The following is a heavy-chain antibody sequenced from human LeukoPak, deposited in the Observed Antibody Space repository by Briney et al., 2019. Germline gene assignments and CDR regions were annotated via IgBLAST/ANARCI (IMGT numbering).Heavy chain of an antibody. D-gene: IGHD6-6*01. J-gene: IGHJ4*02. Sequence: SVKVSCKASGGTLSSYAIRWVRQAPGQGVEWVGGIIPIFGTADYAQKFQGRVTIPAVESTSTAYMELSSLRSEDTAVYYCARSRLAARSDYFDYWGQGTLVTVSS. V-gene: IGHV1-69*13. CDR3: ARSRLAARSDYFDY. CDR1: GGTLSSYA. CDR2: IIPIFGTA.